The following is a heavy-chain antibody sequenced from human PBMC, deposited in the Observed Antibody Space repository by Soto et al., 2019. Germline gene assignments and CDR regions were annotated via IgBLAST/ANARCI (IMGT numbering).Heavy chain of an antibody. Sequence: QVQLVQSGADVQRPGSSVRVSCKASGDTFNFYTINWVRQAPVLGLQWMGRINPILSMSNYAPRFQGRVTMTADKSTSTAYMELSSLRSEDTAMYYCATSYGSGYRAFDSWGKGALVTVSS. CDR3: ATSYGSGYRAFDS. CDR1: GDTFNFYT. J-gene: IGHJ4*02. CDR2: INPILSMS. D-gene: IGHD3-10*01. V-gene: IGHV1-69*02.